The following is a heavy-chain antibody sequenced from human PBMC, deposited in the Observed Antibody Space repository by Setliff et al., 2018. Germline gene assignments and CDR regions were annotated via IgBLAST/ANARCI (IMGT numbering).Heavy chain of an antibody. J-gene: IGHJ4*02. V-gene: IGHV4-38-2*02. Sequence: SETLSLTCTVSGYSISSGYIWTWVRQPAGKGLEWIGRIYTNRTTNYNPSLKSRVTISVDTSKNQFSLKLNSVTATDTAVYYCARDLGHGGDSDYWGQGILVTVSS. D-gene: IGHD2-21*02. CDR1: GYSISSGYI. CDR2: IYTNRTT. CDR3: ARDLGHGGDSDY.